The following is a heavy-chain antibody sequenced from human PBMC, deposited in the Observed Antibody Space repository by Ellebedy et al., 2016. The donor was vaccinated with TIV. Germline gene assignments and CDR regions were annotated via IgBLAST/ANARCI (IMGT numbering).Heavy chain of an antibody. CDR1: GGSISSSSYY. Sequence: MPSETLSLTCTVSGGSISSSSYYWGWIRQSPGKGLEWIVNIFYSGSTYYNPSLRSRVTVSVDTSKNHFSLKMSSVTAADTAVYYCARLYCSGGGRCYARGWFDPWGQGTLVTVSS. CDR3: ARLYCSGGGRCYARGWFDP. J-gene: IGHJ5*02. CDR2: IFYSGST. D-gene: IGHD2-15*01. V-gene: IGHV4-39*02.